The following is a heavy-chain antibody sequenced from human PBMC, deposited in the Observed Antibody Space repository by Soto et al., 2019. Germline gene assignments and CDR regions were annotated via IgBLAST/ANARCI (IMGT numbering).Heavy chain of an antibody. J-gene: IGHJ4*01. CDR1: GDIVSSNSAG. CDR2: TYYRSNWYY. Sequence: SQNLSLTCAITGDIVSSNSAGWSWVRQSPSTGLEGLGRTYYRSNWYYEYAVSVRGRITINPDTSKNQYSLQLKSVTPEDTAVYFCARGEQYSGRIFDYWGKGTLVTVSS. D-gene: IGHD1-26*01. CDR3: ARGEQYSGRIFDY. V-gene: IGHV6-1*01.